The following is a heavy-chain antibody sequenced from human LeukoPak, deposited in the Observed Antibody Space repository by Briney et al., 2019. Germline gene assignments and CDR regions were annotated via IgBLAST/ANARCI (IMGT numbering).Heavy chain of an antibody. Sequence: GGSLRLSCAASGFTFSTYGMHWVRQAPGKGLEWVAFIRYDGSNKYYADSVKGRFTISRDNSKNTLHLQMNSLRAEGTAVYHCAKGHSSGVDYWGQGTLVTVSS. CDR2: IRYDGSNK. D-gene: IGHD6-19*01. J-gene: IGHJ4*02. V-gene: IGHV3-30*02. CDR3: AKGHSSGVDY. CDR1: GFTFSTYG.